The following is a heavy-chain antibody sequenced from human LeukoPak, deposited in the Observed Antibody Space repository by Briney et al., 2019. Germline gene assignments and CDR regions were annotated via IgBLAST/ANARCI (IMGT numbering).Heavy chain of an antibody. CDR1: GGSLSGFY. Sequence: KASETLSLTCTVSGGSLSGFYWSWIRQPPGKGLEWIGYIYYSGTINYNPSLKSRVTLPVDTSKNHFSLKLGSVTAADTGVYYCARERVGDNYYDTSRRYFDLWGRGTLVTVSS. CDR2: IYYSGTI. J-gene: IGHJ2*01. CDR3: ARERVGDNYYDTSRRYFDL. V-gene: IGHV4-59*01. D-gene: IGHD3-22*01.